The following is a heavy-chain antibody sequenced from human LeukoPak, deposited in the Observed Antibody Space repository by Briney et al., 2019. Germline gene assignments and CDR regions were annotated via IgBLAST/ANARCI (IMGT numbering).Heavy chain of an antibody. CDR1: GFTFSNAW. CDR2: IKSKTDGGTT. CDR3: TTGAGATLREPIDY. J-gene: IGHJ4*02. D-gene: IGHD1-26*01. V-gene: IGHV3-15*01. Sequence: GGSLRLSCAASGFTFSNAWISWVRQAPGKGLEWVGRIKSKTDGGTTDYAAPVKGRFTISRDDSKNTLYLQMNSLKTEDTAVYYCTTGAGATLREPIDYWGQGTLVTVSS.